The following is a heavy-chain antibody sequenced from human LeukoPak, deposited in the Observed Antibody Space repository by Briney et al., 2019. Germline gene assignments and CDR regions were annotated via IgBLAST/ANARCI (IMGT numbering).Heavy chain of an antibody. D-gene: IGHD3-10*01. J-gene: IGHJ6*02. Sequence: GGSLRLSCAASGFTFSTYAMHWVRQAPGKGLEWVAAISCDGSNRYYADSVKGRFTISRDNSKNTYHLQMNSLRAEDTAVYYCAQINYYGAGSYIVAYGMDVWGQGTTVTVSS. V-gene: IGHV3-30-3*01. CDR1: GFTFSTYA. CDR3: AQINYYGAGSYIVAYGMDV. CDR2: ISCDGSNR.